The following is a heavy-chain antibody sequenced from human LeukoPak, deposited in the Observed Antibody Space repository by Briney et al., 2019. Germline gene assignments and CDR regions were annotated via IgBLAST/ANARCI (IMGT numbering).Heavy chain of an antibody. V-gene: IGHV4-31*03. CDR2: IYYSGST. CDR3: ARVEVDYYFDY. J-gene: IGHJ4*02. CDR1: GGSISSGGYY. D-gene: IGHD2-15*01. Sequence: SQTLSLTCTVSGGSISSGGYYGSWIRQHPGKGLEWIGYIYYSGSTYYNPSLKSRVTISVDTSKNQFSLKLSSVTAADTAVYYCARVEVDYYFDYWGQGTLVTVSS.